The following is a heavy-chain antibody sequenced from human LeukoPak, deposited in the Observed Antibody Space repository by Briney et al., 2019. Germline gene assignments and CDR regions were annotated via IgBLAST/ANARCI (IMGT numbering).Heavy chain of an antibody. CDR3: AREVERNGSGSYTNNWFDP. D-gene: IGHD3-10*01. CDR1: GYTFTGYY. J-gene: IGHJ5*02. CDR2: INPNSGGT. Sequence: GASVKVSCKASGYTFTGYYMHWVRQAPGQGLEWMGWINPNSGGTNYAQKFQGWVTMTRDTSISTAYMELSRLRSDDTAVYYCAREVERNGSGSYTNNWFDPWGQGTLVTVSS. V-gene: IGHV1-2*04.